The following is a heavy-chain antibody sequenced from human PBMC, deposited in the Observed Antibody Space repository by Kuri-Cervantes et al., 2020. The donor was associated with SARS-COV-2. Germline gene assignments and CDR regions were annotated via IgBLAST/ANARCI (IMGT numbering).Heavy chain of an antibody. Sequence: SVKVSCKASGGTFSSYAISWVRQAPGQRLEWMGGIITIFGTENYEQKFQGRVTITADESSSTAYMELSSLRSEDTAVYYCARGTRDHPVLKYISTWYGLLDYRGQGTLVTVSS. CDR3: ARGTRDHPVLKYISTWYGLLDY. V-gene: IGHV1-69*13. D-gene: IGHD6-13*01. CDR2: IITIFGTE. J-gene: IGHJ4*02. CDR1: GGTFSSYA.